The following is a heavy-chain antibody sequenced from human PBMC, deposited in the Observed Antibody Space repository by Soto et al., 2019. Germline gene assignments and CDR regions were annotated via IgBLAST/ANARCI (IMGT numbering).Heavy chain of an antibody. CDR2: INPNSGST. CDR3: ARATRTGIAVAGNFDY. Sequence: ASVKVSCKASGYTFTGYYMHWVRQAPGQGLEWMGWINPNSGSTNYAQKFQGWVTMTRDKSISTAYMELSSLRSEDTAVYYCARATRTGIAVAGNFDYWGQGTRVTVSS. V-gene: IGHV1-2*04. J-gene: IGHJ4*02. CDR1: GYTFTGYY. D-gene: IGHD6-19*01.